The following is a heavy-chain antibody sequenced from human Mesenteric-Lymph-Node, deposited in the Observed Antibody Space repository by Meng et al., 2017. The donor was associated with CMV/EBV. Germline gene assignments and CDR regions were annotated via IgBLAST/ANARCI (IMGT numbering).Heavy chain of an antibody. D-gene: IGHD2-2*01. CDR2: VYYSGSA. J-gene: IGHJ5*02. Sequence: SETLSLTCTVSGGSISSYYWCWIRQPPGKGLEWIGYVYYSGSANYNPSLKSRVTISVDTSKIQFSLKLTSVTAADTAVYYCARDGSMNVQYQLLSPWFDPWGQGTLVTVSS. V-gene: IGHV4-59*01. CDR1: GGSISSYY. CDR3: ARDGSMNVQYQLLSPWFDP.